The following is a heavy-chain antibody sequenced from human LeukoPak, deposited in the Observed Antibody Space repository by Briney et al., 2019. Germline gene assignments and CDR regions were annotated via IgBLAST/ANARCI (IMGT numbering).Heavy chain of an antibody. Sequence: PSETLSLTCTVSGGSISSYYWSWIRQPAGKGLEWIGRIYTSGSTNYNPSLKRRCTISVDTSKNKLSLKLSSVTAADTAVYYCARDKYTRIDAFDIWGQGTMVTVSS. CDR2: IYTSGST. V-gene: IGHV4-4*07. CDR3: ARDKYTRIDAFDI. CDR1: GGSISSYY. D-gene: IGHD6-6*01. J-gene: IGHJ3*02.